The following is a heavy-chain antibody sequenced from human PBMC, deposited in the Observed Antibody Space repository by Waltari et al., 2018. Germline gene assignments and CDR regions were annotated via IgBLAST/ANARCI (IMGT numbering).Heavy chain of an antibody. CDR2: ISSSGSTI. J-gene: IGHJ4*02. CDR3: AREWKRSFDY. V-gene: IGHV3-48*03. D-gene: IGHD1-1*01. CDR1: GFPFSSYE. Sequence: EVQLVESGGGLVQPGGSLRLSCAASGFPFSSYELNWVRQAPGKGLEWVSYISSSGSTIYYADSVKGRFTISRDNAKNSLYLQMNSLRAEDTAVYYCAREWKRSFDYWGQGTLVTVSS.